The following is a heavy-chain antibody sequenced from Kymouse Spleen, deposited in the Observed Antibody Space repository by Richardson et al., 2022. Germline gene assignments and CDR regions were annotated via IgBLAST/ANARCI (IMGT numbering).Heavy chain of an antibody. Sequence: QVQLQQWGAGLLKPSETLSLTCAVYGGSFSGYYWSWIRQPPGKGLEWIGEINHSGSTNYNPSLKSRVTISVDTSKNQFSLKLSSVTAADTAVYYCAREGLGRGYWYFDLWGRGTLVTVSS. CDR3: AREGLGRGYWYFDL. CDR2: INHSGST. V-gene: IGHV4-34*01. J-gene: IGHJ2*01. D-gene: IGHD7-27*02. CDR1: GGSFSGYY.